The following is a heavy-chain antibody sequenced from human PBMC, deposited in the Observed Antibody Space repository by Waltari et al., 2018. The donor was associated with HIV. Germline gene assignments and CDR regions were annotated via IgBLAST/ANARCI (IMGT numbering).Heavy chain of an antibody. CDR2: IKEDGSEI. V-gene: IGHV3-7*01. CDR3: ARRQQLTD. CDR1: GFPFSSSW. D-gene: IGHD6-13*01. J-gene: IGHJ4*02. Sequence: EVRLVESGGGLVQPGGSLRLSCAASGFPFSSSWTTWVRQAPGKGLEWVANIKEDGSEIHYVDSVKGRFTISRDNAKNSLYLQMNSLRAEDTAVYYCARRQQLTDWGQGTLVTVSS.